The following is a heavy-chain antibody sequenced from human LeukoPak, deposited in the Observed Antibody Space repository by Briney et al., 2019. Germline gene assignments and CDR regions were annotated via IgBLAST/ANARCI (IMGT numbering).Heavy chain of an antibody. CDR2: ITGSGGST. D-gene: IGHD6-13*01. CDR1: GFTFNTYA. CDR3: AKGRGSGWSSPGSDY. V-gene: IGHV3-23*01. J-gene: IGHJ4*02. Sequence: PGGSLRLSCAASGFTFNTYAMSWVRQAPGKGLEWVSAITGSGGSTYYADSVKGRFTISRDSSKNTLYLQMNSLRVEDTAVYYCAKGRGSGWSSPGSDYSGQGTLVTVSS.